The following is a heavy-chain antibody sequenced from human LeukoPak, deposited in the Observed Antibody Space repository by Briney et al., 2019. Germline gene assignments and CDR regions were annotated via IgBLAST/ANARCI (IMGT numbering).Heavy chain of an antibody. J-gene: IGHJ4*02. CDR1: GGSISSYY. CDR2: IYYSGST. V-gene: IGHV4-59*08. D-gene: IGHD3-22*01. CDR3: ARTPTYYYDSSGYYFDY. Sequence: SETQSLTCTVSGGSISSYYWSWIRQPPGKGLEWIGYIYYSGSTNYNPSLKSRVTISVDTSKNQFSLELSSVTAADTAVYYCARTPTYYYDSSGYYFDYWGQGTLVTVSS.